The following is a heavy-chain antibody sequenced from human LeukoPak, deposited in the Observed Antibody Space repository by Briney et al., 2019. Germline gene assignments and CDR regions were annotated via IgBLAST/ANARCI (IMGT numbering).Heavy chain of an antibody. J-gene: IGHJ4*02. Sequence: GGSLRLSCAASGFTFDDFWMSWVRQAPGKGLEWVANIKYDGNETAYVDSVKGRFTISRDNAKRSLYLQMNSLRVEDTAVYYCARALGAPSSDYWGQGTVVTVSS. CDR1: GFTFDDFW. CDR3: ARALGAPSSDY. V-gene: IGHV3-7*04. D-gene: IGHD3-16*01. CDR2: IKYDGNET.